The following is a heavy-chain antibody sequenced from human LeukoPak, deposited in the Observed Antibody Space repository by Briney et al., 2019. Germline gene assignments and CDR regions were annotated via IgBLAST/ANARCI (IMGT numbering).Heavy chain of an antibody. Sequence: ASVKVSCTASGYSFTSNYIHWVRQAPGQGLEWMGMIYPRDGSTSYAQRFQDRVTVTRDTSTSTVHMELSGLRSGDTAVYYCARDQEGFDYWGQGTQVTVSS. CDR3: ARDQEGFDY. CDR1: GYSFTSNY. CDR2: IYPRDGST. J-gene: IGHJ4*02. V-gene: IGHV1-46*01.